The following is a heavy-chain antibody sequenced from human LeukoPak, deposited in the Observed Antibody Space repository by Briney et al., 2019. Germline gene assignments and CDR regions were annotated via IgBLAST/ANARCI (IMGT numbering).Heavy chain of an antibody. V-gene: IGHV3-48*03. CDR1: GFTFSSYE. CDR3: ARGTPTTRDFDY. J-gene: IGHJ4*02. CDR2: ISSSGSTI. Sequence: GGSLRLSCAASGFTFSSYEMNWVRQAPGKGLEWVSYISSSGSTIYYADSVKGRFTISRDNAKNSLFLQMNSLRAEDTAVYYCARGTPTTRDFDYWGQGTLVTVSS. D-gene: IGHD4-11*01.